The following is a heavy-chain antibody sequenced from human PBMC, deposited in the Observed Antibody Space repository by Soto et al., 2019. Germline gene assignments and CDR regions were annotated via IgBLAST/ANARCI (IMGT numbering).Heavy chain of an antibody. CDR2: IYYSGTT. J-gene: IGHJ4*02. CDR1: GGSVSSESHY. D-gene: IGHD5-12*01. Sequence: SETLSLTCTVSGGSVSSESHYWSWIRQTPGKGLEWIGYIYYSGTTYYNPSLKSRLTISLDTSRNQFSLDLTSVTAADTAVYYCARLAYSHYTTWGQGTLVTVSS. CDR3: ARLAYSHYTT. V-gene: IGHV4-39*01.